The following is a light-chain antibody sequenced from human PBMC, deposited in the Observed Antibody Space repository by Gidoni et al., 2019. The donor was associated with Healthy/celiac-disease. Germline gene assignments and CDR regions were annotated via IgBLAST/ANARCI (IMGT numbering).Light chain of an antibody. Sequence: DIVMTQSPATLSVSPGERATLSCRASQSVSSNLAWYQQKQGQAPRLLIYCAATRSTSIPASFSGSRSGTEFTLTISSLLSDDYTVYYCQQYYDWPSWTFGRGTKVEIK. CDR3: QQYYDWPSWT. CDR2: CAA. CDR1: QSVSSN. J-gene: IGKJ1*01. V-gene: IGKV3-15*01.